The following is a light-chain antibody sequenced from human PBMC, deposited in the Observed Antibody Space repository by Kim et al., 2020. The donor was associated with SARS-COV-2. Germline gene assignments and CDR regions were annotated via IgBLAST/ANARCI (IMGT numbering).Light chain of an antibody. CDR3: QQADSFPYT. V-gene: IGKV1-8*01. Sequence: AIRMTQSPSSLSASTGDRVTITCRASQGISSYLAWYQQKPGKAPKLLIYAASTLQSGVPSRFSGSGSGTDFTLTISCLQSEDFAVYYCQQADSFPYTFGQGTKLEI. J-gene: IGKJ2*01. CDR1: QGISSY. CDR2: AAS.